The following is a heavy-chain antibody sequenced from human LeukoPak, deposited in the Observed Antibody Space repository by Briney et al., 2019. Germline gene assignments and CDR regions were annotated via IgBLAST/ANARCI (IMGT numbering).Heavy chain of an antibody. CDR1: GGTFSSYA. D-gene: IGHD4-17*01. J-gene: IGHJ4*02. V-gene: IGHV1-69*13. CDR3: ARFKGDDGDYMQYYFDY. CDR2: IIPIFGTA. Sequence: SVKVSCKASGGTFSSYAISWVRQAPGQGLEWMGGIIPIFGTANYAQKFQGRVTITADESTSTAYMELSSLRSEDTAVYYCARFKGDDGDYMQYYFDYWGQGTLVTVSS.